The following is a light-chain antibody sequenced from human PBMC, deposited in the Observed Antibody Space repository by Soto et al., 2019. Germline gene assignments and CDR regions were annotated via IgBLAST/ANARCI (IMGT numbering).Light chain of an antibody. J-gene: IGLJ1*01. V-gene: IGLV2-14*01. CDR2: DVS. CDR1: SSDVGDYNY. Sequence: QSVLTQPASVSGSPGQSITISCTGTSSDVGDYNYVSWYQQHPGKAPKLMIYDVSNRPSGVSNRFSGSKSGSTASLTISGLQAEDEADYDCSSYTSSTTRVFGTGTKVTVL. CDR3: SSYTSSTTRV.